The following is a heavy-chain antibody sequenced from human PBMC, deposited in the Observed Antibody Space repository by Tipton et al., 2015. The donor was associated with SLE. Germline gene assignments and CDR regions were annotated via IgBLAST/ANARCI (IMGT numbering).Heavy chain of an antibody. Sequence: GSLRLSCAASGFTFSSYAMSWVRQAPGKGLEWVSAISGSGGSTYYADSVKGRFTISRDNSKNTLYLQMNSLRAEDTAVYYCAKDPWGYSSGGDDAFDIWGQGTMVTVSS. CDR3: AKDPWGYSSGGDDAFDI. J-gene: IGHJ3*02. D-gene: IGHD6-19*01. CDR2: ISGSGGST. CDR1: GFTFSSYA. V-gene: IGHV3-23*01.